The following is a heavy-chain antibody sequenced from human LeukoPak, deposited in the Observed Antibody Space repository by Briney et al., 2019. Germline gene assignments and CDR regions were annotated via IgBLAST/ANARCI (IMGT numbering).Heavy chain of an antibody. D-gene: IGHD2/OR15-2a*01. Sequence: GGSLRLSCAASGFTFSSYAMHWVRQAPGKGREYVSAITSSGDSTHYARSVKGRFTISRDNSKDTVYLQMGSLRSEDLAVYYCARGPYHMLFMPTWFDTWGQGTAVTVSS. J-gene: IGHJ5*02. V-gene: IGHV3-64*01. CDR1: GFTFSSYA. CDR2: ITSSGDST. CDR3: ARGPYHMLFMPTWFDT.